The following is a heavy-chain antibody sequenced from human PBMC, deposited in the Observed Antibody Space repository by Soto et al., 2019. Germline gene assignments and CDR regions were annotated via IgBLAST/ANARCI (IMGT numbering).Heavy chain of an antibody. Sequence: EVQLLESGGGLVQPGESLRLSCAASGFTFSSYAMSWVRQAPGKGLEWVSVISGSDDSTYYADSVKGRFTISRDNSKNTLYLQMNSLRAEDTAVYYCATMSSSSTFDYWGQGTLVTVSS. CDR1: GFTFSSYA. V-gene: IGHV3-23*01. J-gene: IGHJ4*02. CDR2: ISGSDDST. D-gene: IGHD6-6*01. CDR3: ATMSSSSTFDY.